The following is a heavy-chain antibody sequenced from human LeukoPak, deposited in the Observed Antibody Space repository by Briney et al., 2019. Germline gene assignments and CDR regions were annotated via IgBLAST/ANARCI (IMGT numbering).Heavy chain of an antibody. CDR3: ASPLAYCGGDCHRYHY. CDR1: GFTFSSFD. V-gene: IGHV3-13*04. Sequence: GGSLRLSCAASGFTFSSFDMHWVRQSTGKGLEWVSTIGAAGDTYYAGSVKGRFTISRDISKNTLYLQMNSLRADDTAVYYCASPLAYCGGDCHRYHYWGQGTLVTVSS. J-gene: IGHJ4*02. D-gene: IGHD2-21*02. CDR2: IGAAGDT.